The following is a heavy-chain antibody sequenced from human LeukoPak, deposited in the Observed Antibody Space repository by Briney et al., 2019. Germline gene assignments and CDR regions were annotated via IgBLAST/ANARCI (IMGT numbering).Heavy chain of an antibody. CDR3: TRDLRVPAAMAGYYYYYGMDV. V-gene: IGHV3-33*08. Sequence: PGGSLRLSCAASGFTFSSYAMSWVRQAPGKGLEWVAVIWYDGSNKYYADSVEGRFTISRDNSKNMLYLQMNSLRAEDTAVYYCTRDLRVPAAMAGYYYYYGMDVWGQGTTVTVSS. CDR1: GFTFSSYA. J-gene: IGHJ6*02. CDR2: IWYDGSNK. D-gene: IGHD2-2*01.